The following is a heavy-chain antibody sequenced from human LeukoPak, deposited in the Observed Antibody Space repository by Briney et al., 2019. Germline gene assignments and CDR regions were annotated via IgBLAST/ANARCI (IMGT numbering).Heavy chain of an antibody. Sequence: GASVKVSCKASGYTFTGYYMHWVRQAPGQGLEWMGWINPNSGGTNYAQKFQGRVTMTRDTSISTAYMELSRLRSDDTAVYYSATLYTGDYYYYMAVWRKGTTVTVSS. CDR1: GYTFTGYY. CDR3: ATLYTGDYYYYMAV. CDR2: INPNSGGT. D-gene: IGHD3-10*01. V-gene: IGHV1-2*02. J-gene: IGHJ6*03.